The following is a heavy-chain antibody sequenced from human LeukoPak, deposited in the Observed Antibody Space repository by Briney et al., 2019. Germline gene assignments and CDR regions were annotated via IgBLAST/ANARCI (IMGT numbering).Heavy chain of an antibody. V-gene: IGHV3-33*06. CDR2: IWYDGSNK. J-gene: IGHJ4*02. Sequence: GGSLRLSCAASGFTFSSYGMHWVRQAPGKGLEWVAVIWYDGSNKYYADSVKGRFTISRDNSKNTLYLQMNSLRAEDTAVYYCAKDDDYGESDYFDYWGQGTLVTVSS. D-gene: IGHD4-17*01. CDR3: AKDDDYGESDYFDY. CDR1: GFTFSSYG.